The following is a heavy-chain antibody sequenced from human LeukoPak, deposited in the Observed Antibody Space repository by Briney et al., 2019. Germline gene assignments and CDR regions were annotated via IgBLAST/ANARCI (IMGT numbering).Heavy chain of an antibody. CDR3: AREYDILTGYYRY. CDR1: GGSISSGDYY. J-gene: IGHJ4*02. CDR2: IYYSGST. Sequence: SETLSLTCTVSGGSISSGDYYWSWIRQPPGKGLEWIGYIYYSGSTYYNPSLKSRVTISVDTSKNQFSLKLSSVTAADTAVYYCAREYDILTGYYRYWGQGTLVTVSS. D-gene: IGHD3-9*01. V-gene: IGHV4-30-4*08.